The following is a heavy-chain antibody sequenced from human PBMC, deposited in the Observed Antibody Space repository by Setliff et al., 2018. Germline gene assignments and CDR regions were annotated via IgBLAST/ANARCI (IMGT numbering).Heavy chain of an antibody. Sequence: GGSLRLSGAASGFTFSSYWMSWVRQAPGKGLEWVANIKQDGGEKYYADSVKGRFTISRDNAKNSLYLQMNSLRAEDTAGYYCARIRRAFDIWGQGTMVTVSS. V-gene: IGHV3-7*01. CDR1: GFTFSSYW. J-gene: IGHJ3*02. CDR3: ARIRRAFDI. CDR2: IKQDGGEK. D-gene: IGHD3-10*01.